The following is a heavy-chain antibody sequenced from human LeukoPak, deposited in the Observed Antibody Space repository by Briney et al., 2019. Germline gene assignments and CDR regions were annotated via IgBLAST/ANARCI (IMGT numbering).Heavy chain of an antibody. CDR2: ISYDGSNK. J-gene: IGHJ4*02. D-gene: IGHD6-19*01. CDR3: ASEGRGLAVAGTFDY. V-gene: IGHV3-30-3*01. CDR1: GFTFSCYA. Sequence: GGSLRLSCAASGFTFSCYAMHWVRQAPGKGLEWVAVISYDGSNKYYADSVKGRFTISRDNSKNTLYLQMNSLRAEDTAVYYCASEGRGLAVAGTFDYWGQGTLVTVSS.